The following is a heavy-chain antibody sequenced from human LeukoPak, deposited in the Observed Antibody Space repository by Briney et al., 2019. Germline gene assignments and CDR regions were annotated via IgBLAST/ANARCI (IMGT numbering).Heavy chain of an antibody. Sequence: AAVKVSCKGSGYTFTSYGISWVRQPPGQGLEWMGWISAYNGKTNFAQKLHGRVSKSTDTSPRRDYMELSSLGYDDPAVYYCARESQFKITFGGVTDAGFDHWGQGNLVTVSS. CDR2: ISAYNGKT. V-gene: IGHV1-18*04. D-gene: IGHD3-16*01. CDR3: ARESQFKITFGGVTDAGFDH. J-gene: IGHJ4*02. CDR1: GYTFTSYG.